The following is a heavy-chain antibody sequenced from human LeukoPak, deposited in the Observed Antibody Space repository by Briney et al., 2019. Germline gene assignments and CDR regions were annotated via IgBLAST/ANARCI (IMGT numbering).Heavy chain of an antibody. CDR2: INAGNGNT. V-gene: IGHV1-3*01. CDR3: ARDVAYSSGWSNYFDY. Sequence: GASVKVSCKASGYTFTSYAMHWVRQAPGQRLEWMGWINAGNGNTKYSQKFQGRVTITADESTSTAYMELSSLRSEDTAVYYCARDVAYSSGWSNYFDYWGQGTLVTVSS. CDR1: GYTFTSYA. J-gene: IGHJ4*02. D-gene: IGHD6-19*01.